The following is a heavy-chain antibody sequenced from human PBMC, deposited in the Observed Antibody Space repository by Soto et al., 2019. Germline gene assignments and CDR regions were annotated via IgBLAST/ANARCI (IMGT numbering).Heavy chain of an antibody. CDR2: IYSGGST. J-gene: IGHJ6*02. Sequence: GGSLRLSCAASGFTVSSNYMSWVRQAPGKGLEWVSVIYSGGSTYYADSVKGRFTISRDNSKNTLYLQMNSLRAEDTAVYYCARAHEPFGPYSYYYGMDLWGQGTTATVSS. CDR3: ARAHEPFGPYSYYYGMDL. V-gene: IGHV3-53*01. D-gene: IGHD3-16*01. CDR1: GFTVSSNY.